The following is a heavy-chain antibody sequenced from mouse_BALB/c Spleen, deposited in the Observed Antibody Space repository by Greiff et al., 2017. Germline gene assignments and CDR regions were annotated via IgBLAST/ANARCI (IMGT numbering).Heavy chain of an antibody. J-gene: IGHJ4*01. V-gene: IGHV5-9-3*01. D-gene: IGHD2-14*01. CDR2: ISSGGSYT. CDR1: GFTFSSYA. CDR3: ASGGYYRYDDAMDY. Sequence: EVKLVESGGGLVKPGGSLKLSCAASGFTFSSYAMSWVRQTPEKRLEWVATISSGGSYTYYPDSVKGRFTISRDNAKNTLYLQMSSLRSEDTAMYYCASGGYYRYDDAMDYWGQGTSVTVSS.